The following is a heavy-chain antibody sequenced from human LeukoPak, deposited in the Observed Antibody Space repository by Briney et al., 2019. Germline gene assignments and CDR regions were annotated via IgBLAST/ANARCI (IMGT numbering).Heavy chain of an antibody. CDR3: ARGVGPMWGQREYYFDY. Sequence: SETLSLTCTVSGGSISGYYWSWIRQPPGKGLEWIGYIYYSGSTSYNPSLKSRVTISVDTSKNQFSLKLTSVTAADTAVYYCARGVGPMWGQREYYFDYWGQGTLVTVSS. V-gene: IGHV4-59*01. J-gene: IGHJ4*02. CDR1: GGSISGYY. CDR2: IYYSGST. D-gene: IGHD3-10*01.